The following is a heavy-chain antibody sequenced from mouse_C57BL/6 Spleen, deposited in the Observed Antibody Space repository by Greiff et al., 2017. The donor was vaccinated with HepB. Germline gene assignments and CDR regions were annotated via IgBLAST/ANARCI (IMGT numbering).Heavy chain of an antibody. D-gene: IGHD1-1*01. CDR3: ARDGFMTTVVATSYFDY. Sequence: EVQGVESGGGLVKPGGSLKLSCAASGFTFSSYAMSWVRQTPEKRLEWVATISDGGSYTYYPDNVKGRVTISRDNAKNNLYLQLSRLNSEDTAMYYCARDGFMTTVVATSYFDYWGQGTTLTVSS. CDR1: GFTFSSYA. V-gene: IGHV5-4*01. J-gene: IGHJ2*01. CDR2: ISDGGSYT.